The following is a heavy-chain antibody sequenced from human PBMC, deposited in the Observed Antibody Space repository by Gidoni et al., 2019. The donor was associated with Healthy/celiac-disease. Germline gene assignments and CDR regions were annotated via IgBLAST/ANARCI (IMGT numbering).Heavy chain of an antibody. J-gene: IGHJ4*02. CDR2: IDWDDDK. CDR3: ARIQVAARDSPFDY. D-gene: IGHD6-6*01. CDR1: GFSLSTSGMC. V-gene: IGHV2-70*15. Sequence: QVTLRESGPALVKPTQTLTLTCTFSGFSLSTSGMCVSWIRQPPGKALEWLARIDWDDDKYYSTSLKTRLTISKDTSKNQVVLTMTNMDPVDTATYYCARIQVAARDSPFDYWGQGTLVTVSS.